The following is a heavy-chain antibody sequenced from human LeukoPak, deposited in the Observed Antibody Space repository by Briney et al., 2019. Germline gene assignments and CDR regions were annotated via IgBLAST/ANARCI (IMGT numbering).Heavy chain of an antibody. CDR1: GFTFSSYA. CDR3: AKEGYYYDSIAYYTLDY. Sequence: GGSLRLSCAASGFTFSSYAMSWVRQAPGKGLEWVSAISGSGGSTYYADSVKGRFTISRDNSKNTLYLQMNSLRAEDTAVYYCAKEGYYYDSIAYYTLDYWGQGTLVTVSS. D-gene: IGHD3-22*01. J-gene: IGHJ4*02. CDR2: ISGSGGST. V-gene: IGHV3-23*01.